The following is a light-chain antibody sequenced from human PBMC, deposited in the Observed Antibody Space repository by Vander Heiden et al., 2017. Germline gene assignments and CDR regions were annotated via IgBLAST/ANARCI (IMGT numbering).Light chain of an antibody. CDR2: RDN. Sequence: QSVLPQPPSASGPPGPTVTIPCSASSSNVGSNTVNWYQQLPGTAPKLLIYRDNQRPSGVPDRFSGSKSGTSASLAISGLQSEDEADYYCATWDDRLNGPVFGGGTKLTVL. J-gene: IGLJ2*01. V-gene: IGLV1-44*01. CDR3: ATWDDRLNGPV. CDR1: SSNVGSNT.